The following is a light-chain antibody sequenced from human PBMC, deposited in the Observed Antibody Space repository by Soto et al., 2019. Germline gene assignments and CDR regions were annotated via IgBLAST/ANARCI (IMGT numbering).Light chain of an antibody. V-gene: IGKV1-27*01. CDR3: QKYNSAPRT. CDR2: DAS. CDR1: QRLXSH. J-gene: IGKJ1*01. Sequence: EIQMTQSPSSLSESVGERVTITCRASQRLXSHLSWYQQKPGKAPKLLXDDASTLQSGGPSRLSGSGSATDFTLTISSLQPEDVATYYFQKYNSAPRTFGQGTKVDIK.